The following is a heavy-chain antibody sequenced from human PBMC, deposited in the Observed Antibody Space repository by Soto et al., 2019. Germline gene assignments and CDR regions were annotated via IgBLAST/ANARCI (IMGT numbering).Heavy chain of an antibody. CDR1: GFSLYTYGTG. J-gene: IGHJ4*01. CDR3: ARGLGDWGAYYFDY. Sequence: QITLKESSPTLVKPTQTLTLTCTFSGFSLYTYGTGVGWIRQPPGKALEWLALIYWDDDKRYSPSLKSRLTITKDTSKNQVVITMTNMDPEDTVTYYFARGLGDWGAYYFDYWGHGTLVPVSS. CDR2: IYWDDDK. D-gene: IGHD2-21*01. V-gene: IGHV2-5*02.